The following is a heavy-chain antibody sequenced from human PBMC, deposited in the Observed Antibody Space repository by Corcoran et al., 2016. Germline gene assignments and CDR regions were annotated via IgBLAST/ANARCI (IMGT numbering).Heavy chain of an antibody. J-gene: IGHJ6*02. Sequence: EVQLVQSGAEVKKPGESLKISCKGSGYSFTSYWIGWVRQMPGKGLEWMGIIYPGDSDTRYSPSFQGQVTISADKSISTAYLQWSSLKASDTAMYYCARRADSSGWYYYYCGMDVWGQGTTVTVSS. D-gene: IGHD6-19*01. V-gene: IGHV5-51*01. CDR3: ARRADSSGWYYYYCGMDV. CDR1: GYSFTSYW. CDR2: IYPGDSDT.